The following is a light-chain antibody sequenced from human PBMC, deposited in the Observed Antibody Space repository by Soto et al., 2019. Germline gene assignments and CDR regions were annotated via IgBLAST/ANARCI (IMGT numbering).Light chain of an antibody. Sequence: QSVLTQPPSASGTPGQKVTISCSGGSSNIGGNVVNWYQVLPGMAPKLLIYSNNQRPSGVPDRFSGSKSGTSASLAISGLQSEDEAEYYCSSYTNINTRACVFGTGTKLTVL. V-gene: IGLV1-44*01. CDR2: SNN. J-gene: IGLJ1*01. CDR1: SSNIGGNV. CDR3: SSYTNINTRACV.